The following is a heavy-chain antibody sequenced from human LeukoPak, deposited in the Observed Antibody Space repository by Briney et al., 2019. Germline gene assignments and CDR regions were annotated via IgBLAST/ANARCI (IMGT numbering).Heavy chain of an antibody. CDR1: GFTFTSYS. V-gene: IGHV3-21*01. J-gene: IGHJ3*02. CDR2: ISSSSSYI. D-gene: IGHD1-20*01. Sequence: GGSLRLSCAASGFTFTSYSMNWVRQAPGQGLEWVSSISSSSSYIYYAHSVKGRFTISRDNAKNSLYLQMNSLRAEDTAVYYCERDNVTDYNWDDDSGAFDIWGQATMVTVSS. CDR3: ERDNVTDYNWDDDSGAFDI.